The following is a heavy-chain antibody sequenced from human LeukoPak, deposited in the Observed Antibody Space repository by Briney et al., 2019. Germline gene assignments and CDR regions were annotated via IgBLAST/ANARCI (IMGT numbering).Heavy chain of an antibody. CDR1: GFTFSSYS. CDR2: ISSSSSYI. Sequence: GGSLRLSCAASGFTFSSYSMNWVRQAPGKGLEWVSSISSSSSYIYYADSVKGRFTISRDNAKNSLYLQMNSLRAEDTAVYYCARDRGWFYGMDVWGQGTTVTVSS. V-gene: IGHV3-21*01. D-gene: IGHD2-15*01. J-gene: IGHJ6*02. CDR3: ARDRGWFYGMDV.